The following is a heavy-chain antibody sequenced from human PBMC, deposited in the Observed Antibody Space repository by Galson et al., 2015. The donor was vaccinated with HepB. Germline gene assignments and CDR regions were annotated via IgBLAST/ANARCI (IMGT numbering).Heavy chain of an antibody. D-gene: IGHD2-15*01. CDR2: INSDGSST. Sequence: SLRLSCAASGFTFSSYWMHWVRQAPGKGLVWVSRINSDGSSTSYADSVKGRFTISRDNAKNTLYLQMNSLRAEDTAVYYCARRYCSGGSFYGGKAFDIWGQGTMVTVSS. CDR1: GFTFSSYW. V-gene: IGHV3-74*01. CDR3: ARRYCSGGSFYGGKAFDI. J-gene: IGHJ3*02.